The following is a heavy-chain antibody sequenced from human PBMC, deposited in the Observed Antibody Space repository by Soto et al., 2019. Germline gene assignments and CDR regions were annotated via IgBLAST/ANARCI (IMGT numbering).Heavy chain of an antibody. J-gene: IGHJ1*01. CDR3: ARANMWYGEQKH. CDR1: GGPISGYY. V-gene: IGHV4-59*01. Sequence: AETLSLTGTVLGGPISGYYWGWIRQPPGKGREWIGNMSYDGTTNYSPSLKSRVTMSMDTSKTQFSLHLRSVTEADTAVYFCARANMWYGEQKHWGQGASVTVSS. D-gene: IGHD1-26*01. CDR2: MSYDGTT.